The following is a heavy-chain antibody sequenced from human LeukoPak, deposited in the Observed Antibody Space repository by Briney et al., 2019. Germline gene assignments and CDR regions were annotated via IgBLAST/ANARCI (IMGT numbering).Heavy chain of an antibody. CDR3: ATGSKGATRYYYYYMDV. CDR1: GYTLTELS. D-gene: IGHD1-26*01. V-gene: IGHV1-24*01. J-gene: IGHJ6*03. Sequence: ASVKVSCKVSGYTLTELSMYWVRQAPGKGLEWMGGFDPEDGETICAQKFQGRVTMTEDTSTDTAYMELSSLRSEDTAVYYCATGSKGATRYYYYYMDVWGKGTTVTVSS. CDR2: FDPEDGET.